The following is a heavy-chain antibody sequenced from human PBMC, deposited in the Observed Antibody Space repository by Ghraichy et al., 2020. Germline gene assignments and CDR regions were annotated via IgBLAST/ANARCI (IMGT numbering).Heavy chain of an antibody. CDR1: GFTFSSYA. CDR3: AKEGSYGSGSYYRNNWFDP. V-gene: IGHV3-23*01. J-gene: IGHJ5*02. Sequence: GGALRLSCAASGFTFSSYAMSWVRQAPGKGLEWVSAISGSGGSTYYADSVKGRFTISRDNSKNTLYLQMNSLRAEDTAVYYCAKEGSYGSGSYYRNNWFDPWGQGTLVTVSS. CDR2: ISGSGGST. D-gene: IGHD3-10*01.